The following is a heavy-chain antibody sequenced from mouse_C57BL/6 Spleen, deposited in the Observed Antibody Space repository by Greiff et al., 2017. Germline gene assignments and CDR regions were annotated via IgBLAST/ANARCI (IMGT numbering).Heavy chain of an antibody. CDR3: ARHSPYYYGSSYAMDY. CDR2: IWSDGST. D-gene: IGHD1-1*01. V-gene: IGHV2-6-1*01. CDR1: GFSLTSYG. J-gene: IGHJ4*01. Sequence: VQVVESGPGLVAPSQSLSITCTVSGFSLTSYGVHWVRQPPGKGLEWLVVIWSDGSTTYNSALKSRLSISKDNSKSQVFLKMNSLQTDDTAMYYCARHSPYYYGSSYAMDYWGQGTSVTVSS.